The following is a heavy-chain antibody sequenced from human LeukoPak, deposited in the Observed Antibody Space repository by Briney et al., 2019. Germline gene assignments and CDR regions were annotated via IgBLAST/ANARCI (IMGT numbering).Heavy chain of an antibody. V-gene: IGHV3-30*18. CDR3: AKGDYGDYGDYFDY. CDR1: GFTFSSYG. Sequence: PGGSLRLSCAASGFTFSSYGMHWVRQAPGKGLEWVAAISYDGSNKYYADSVKGRFTISRDNSKNTLYLQMNSLRAEDTAVYYCAKGDYGDYGDYFDYWGQGTLVTVSS. D-gene: IGHD4-17*01. CDR2: ISYDGSNK. J-gene: IGHJ4*02.